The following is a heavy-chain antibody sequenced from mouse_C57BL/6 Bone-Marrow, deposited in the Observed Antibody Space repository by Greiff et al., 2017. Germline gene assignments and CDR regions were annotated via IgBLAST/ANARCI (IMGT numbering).Heavy chain of an antibody. D-gene: IGHD1-1*01. CDR3: TNPVVADFDY. CDR1: GFNIKDDY. V-gene: IGHV14-4*01. J-gene: IGHJ2*01. CDR2: IDPENGDT. Sequence: EVQLQESGAELVRPGASVKLSCTASGFNIKDDYMHWVKQRPEQGLEWIGWIDPENGDTEYAPKFQGKATITADTSSNTAYLQLSSLTSEYTAVYYCTNPVVADFDYWGQGTTLTVSS.